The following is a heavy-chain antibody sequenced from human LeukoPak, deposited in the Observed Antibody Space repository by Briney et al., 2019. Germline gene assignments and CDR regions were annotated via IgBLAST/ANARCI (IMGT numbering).Heavy chain of an antibody. V-gene: IGHV4-39*01. Sequence: SETLSLTCTVSGAPISSTTYYWGWIRQPPRKGLEWISSMYYSGSPYYHPSLTSRVTISVDTSKNQFSPKLSSVTAADTAVYYWARHKYSSGWPPEGAFDIWGQGTMVTVSS. D-gene: IGHD6-19*01. J-gene: IGHJ3*02. CDR1: GAPISSTTYY. CDR3: ARHKYSSGWPPEGAFDI. CDR2: MYYSGSP.